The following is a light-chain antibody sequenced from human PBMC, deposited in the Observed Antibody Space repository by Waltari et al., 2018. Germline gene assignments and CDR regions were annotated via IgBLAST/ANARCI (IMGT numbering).Light chain of an antibody. CDR2: AAS. J-gene: IGKJ4*01. Sequence: DIQLTQSPTFRSAFLGTRFPHPCRASQGISSYLAWYQQKPGKAPKLLIFAASTLQSGVPSRFSGSGSGTEFTLTISSLQFEDVGVYFCQQYHKWPPGGFGGGTKVEIE. CDR3: QQYHKWPPGG. V-gene: IGKV1-9*01. CDR1: QGISSY.